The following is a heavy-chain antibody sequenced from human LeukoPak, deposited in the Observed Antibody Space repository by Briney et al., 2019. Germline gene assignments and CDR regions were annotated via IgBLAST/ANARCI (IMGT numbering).Heavy chain of an antibody. CDR1: GFTFSNFW. CDR3: SGRSDSHSIY. Sequence: GGSLILSCAGSGFTFSNFWMNWVRQTPGKGLEWLANIKPDGTDKVYIDSVKGRFTISRDNAKNSVYLQLNSLRVEDTGVYYCSGRSDSHSIYWGQGTLVTVSS. V-gene: IGHV3-7*01. D-gene: IGHD4-11*01. J-gene: IGHJ4*02. CDR2: IKPDGTDK.